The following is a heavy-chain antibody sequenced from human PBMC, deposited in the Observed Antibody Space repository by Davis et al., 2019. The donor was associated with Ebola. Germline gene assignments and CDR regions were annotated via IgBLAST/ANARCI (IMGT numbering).Heavy chain of an antibody. V-gene: IGHV1-18*01. J-gene: IGHJ4*02. D-gene: IGHD6-19*01. CDR2: ISAYNGNT. CDR1: GGTFGRYI. CDR3: ARASFGYNSGWYADY. Sequence: ASVKVSCKASGGTFGRYIITWVRQAPGQGLEWMGWISAYNGNTNYAQKVQGRVTMTTDTSASTVYLDLTSLRSDDTAVFYCARASFGYNSGWYADYWGPGSLVTVSS.